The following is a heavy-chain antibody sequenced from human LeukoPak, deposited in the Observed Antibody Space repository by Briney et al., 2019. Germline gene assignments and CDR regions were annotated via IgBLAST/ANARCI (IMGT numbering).Heavy chain of an antibody. D-gene: IGHD2-21*01. CDR2: IIPILGIA. J-gene: IGHJ4*02. V-gene: IGHV1-69*04. CDR1: GGTFSSYT. Sequence: SVKVSCKASGGTFSSYTISWVRQAPGQGLEWIGRIIPILGIANYAQKFQGRVTITADKSTSTAYMELSSLRSEDTAVYYCARDHAYCGGDCSTYYFDYWGQGTLVTVSS. CDR3: ARDHAYCGGDCSTYYFDY.